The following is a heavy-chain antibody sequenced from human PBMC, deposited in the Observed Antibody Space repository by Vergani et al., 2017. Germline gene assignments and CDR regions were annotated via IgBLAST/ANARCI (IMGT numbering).Heavy chain of an antibody. V-gene: IGHV3-30-3*01. J-gene: IGHJ4*02. CDR1: GFTFSSYA. CDR2: ISYDGSNK. D-gene: IGHD5-12*01. CDR3: AREPMDGYDPFDY. Sequence: VQLVESGGGLVQPGGSLRLSCAASGFTFSSYAMHWVRQAPGKGLEWVAVISYDGSNKYYADSVKGRFTISRDNSKNTLYLQMNSLRAEDTAVYYCAREPMDGYDPFDYWGQGTLVTVSS.